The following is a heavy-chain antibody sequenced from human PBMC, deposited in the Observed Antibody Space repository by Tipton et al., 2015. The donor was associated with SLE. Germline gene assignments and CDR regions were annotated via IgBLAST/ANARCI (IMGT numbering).Heavy chain of an antibody. Sequence: SLRLSCAASGFTFSSYGMHWVRQAPGKGLEWVAFIRYDGSNKYYADSVKGRFTISRDNSKNTLYLQMNSLRAEDTAVYYCAKDRRYSSGPTDYWGQGTLVTVSS. V-gene: IGHV3-30*02. D-gene: IGHD6-19*01. J-gene: IGHJ4*02. CDR1: GFTFSSYG. CDR2: IRYDGSNK. CDR3: AKDRRYSSGPTDY.